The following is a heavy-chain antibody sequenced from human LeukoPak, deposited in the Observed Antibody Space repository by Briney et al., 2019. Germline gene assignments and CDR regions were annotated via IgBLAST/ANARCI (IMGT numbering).Heavy chain of an antibody. V-gene: IGHV3-23*03. D-gene: IGHD1-26*01. CDR1: GFTFDDYA. CDR2: IYSGGST. J-gene: IGHJ4*02. Sequence: GGSLRLSCAASGFTFDDYAMHWVRQAPGKGLEWVSVIYSGGSTYYADSVKGRFTISRDNSKNTLYLQMNSLRAEDTAVYYCAEGRHGMGLWGQGTLVTVSS. CDR3: AEGRHGMGL.